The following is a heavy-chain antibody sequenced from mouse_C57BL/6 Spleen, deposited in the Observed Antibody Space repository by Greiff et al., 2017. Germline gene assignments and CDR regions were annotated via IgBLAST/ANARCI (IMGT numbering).Heavy chain of an antibody. J-gene: IGHJ4*01. V-gene: IGHV7-3*01. CDR2: IRNKANGYTT. D-gene: IGHD1-1*01. CDR3: ARYDGYGSSLYAMDY. CDR1: GFTFTDYY. Sequence: EVKLVESGGGLVQPGGSLSLSCAASGFTFTDYYMSWVRQPPGKALEWLGFIRNKANGYTTEYSASVKGRFSISRDNSQSILYLQMNALRAEDSATYYCARYDGYGSSLYAMDYWGQGTSVTVSS.